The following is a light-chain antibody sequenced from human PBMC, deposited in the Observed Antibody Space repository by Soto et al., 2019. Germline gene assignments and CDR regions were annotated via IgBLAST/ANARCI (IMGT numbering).Light chain of an antibody. Sequence: DIQMTHTTSSLSASVGDGVTITCRASQSISSYVSWYQQKPGKAPKLLIYAASRLESGVPSRFSGSRSGTDFTLTISSLQPEDFATYYSQQSYSRMTFGQGTKVDIK. CDR2: AAS. V-gene: IGKV1-39*01. CDR3: QQSYSRMT. CDR1: QSISSY. J-gene: IGKJ1*01.